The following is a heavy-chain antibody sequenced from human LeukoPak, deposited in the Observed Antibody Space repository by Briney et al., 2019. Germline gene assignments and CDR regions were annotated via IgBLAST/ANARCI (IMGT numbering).Heavy chain of an antibody. V-gene: IGHV4-61*01. J-gene: IGHJ4*02. D-gene: IGHD5-12*01. CDR2: IYYSGST. CDR3: ARFNSGYDPSFDY. Sequence: PSETLSLTCTVSGGSVSSGSYYWSWIRQPPGKGLEWIGYIYYSGSTNYNPSLKSRVTISVDTSKNQFSLKLSSVTAADTAVYYCARFNSGYDPSFDYWGQGTLVTVSS. CDR1: GGSVSSGSYY.